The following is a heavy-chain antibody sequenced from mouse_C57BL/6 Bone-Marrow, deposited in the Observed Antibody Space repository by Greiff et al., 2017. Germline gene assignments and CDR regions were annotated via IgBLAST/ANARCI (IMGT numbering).Heavy chain of an antibody. Sequence: EVQRVESGEGLVKPGGSLKLSCAASGFTFSSYAMSWVRQTPEKRLEWVAYISSGGDYIYYADTVKGRFTISRDNARNTLYLQRSSLKSEDTAMYYCTRVLLGFDYWGQGTTLTVSS. V-gene: IGHV5-9-1*02. CDR2: ISSGGDYI. CDR1: GFTFSSYA. CDR3: TRVLLGFDY. D-gene: IGHD4-1*01. J-gene: IGHJ2*01.